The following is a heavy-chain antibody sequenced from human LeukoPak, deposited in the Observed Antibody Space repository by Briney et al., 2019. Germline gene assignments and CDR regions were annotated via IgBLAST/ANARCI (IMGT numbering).Heavy chain of an antibody. J-gene: IGHJ6*03. V-gene: IGHV4-34*01. Sequence: SETLSLTCAVFGGPFSDYYWSRIRRPPGKGLEWLGEINHSGSANYMPSLKSRVSISVDTSKNQFSLRLSSVTAADTAFYYCARGRFGGHSYYYMDVWGKGTAVTVSS. CDR2: INHSGSA. D-gene: IGHD3-3*01. CDR3: ARGRFGGHSYYYMDV. CDR1: GGPFSDYY.